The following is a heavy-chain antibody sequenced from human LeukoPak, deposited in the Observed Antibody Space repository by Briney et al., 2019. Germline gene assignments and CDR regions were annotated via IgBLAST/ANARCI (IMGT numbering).Heavy chain of an antibody. CDR2: IKQDGSEK. J-gene: IGHJ6*03. V-gene: IGHV3-7*01. CDR3: ARDTMEYYDSSGYPYYYYYMDV. D-gene: IGHD3-22*01. Sequence: GGSLRLSCAASGFTFSSYWMSWVRQAPGKGLEWVANIKQDGSEKYYVDSVKGRFTISRDNAKNSLYLQMNSLRAEDTAVYYCARDTMEYYDSSGYPYYYYYMDVWGKGTTVTVSS. CDR1: GFTFSSYW.